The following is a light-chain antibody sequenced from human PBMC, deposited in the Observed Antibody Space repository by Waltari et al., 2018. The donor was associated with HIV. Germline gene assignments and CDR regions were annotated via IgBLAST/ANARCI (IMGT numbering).Light chain of an antibody. V-gene: IGKV3-15*01. Sequence: EILMTQSPATLSVAQGEGTTLSCKTSATVGNNLAWYQQKPGQAPRLLIYDSSSRTTGIPETFSAWGSGTEFTLTIGSLQSEYFGVYYCQQYNDRPTFGQGTRVEIK. CDR3: QQYNDRPT. CDR2: DSS. J-gene: IGKJ1*01. CDR1: ATVGNN.